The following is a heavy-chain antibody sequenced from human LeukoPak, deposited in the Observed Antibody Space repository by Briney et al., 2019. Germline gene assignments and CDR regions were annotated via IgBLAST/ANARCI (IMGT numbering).Heavy chain of an antibody. D-gene: IGHD4-17*01. V-gene: IGHV4-31*03. CDR3: AREGYTVNYFDY. Sequence: PSETLSLTCTVSGGSISSGGYYWSWIRQHPGKGLEWIGYIYYSGSTYYNPSLKSRLTISVDTSKNQFSLRLSSVTAADTAVYYCAREGYTVNYFDYWGQGTLVTVSS. CDR1: GGSISSGGYY. J-gene: IGHJ4*02. CDR2: IYYSGST.